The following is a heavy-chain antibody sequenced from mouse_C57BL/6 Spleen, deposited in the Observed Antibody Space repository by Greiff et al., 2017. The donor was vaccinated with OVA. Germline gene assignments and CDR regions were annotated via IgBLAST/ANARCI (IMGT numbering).Heavy chain of an antibody. D-gene: IGHD1-1*01. CDR1: GFTFSDYG. J-gene: IGHJ1*03. CDR3: ASPPYGSPWYFDV. V-gene: IGHV5-17*01. CDR2: ISSGSSTI. Sequence: EVKLVESGGGLVKPGGSLKLSCAASGFTFSDYGMHWVRQAPEKGLEWVAYISSGSSTIYYADTVKGRFTISRDNAKNTLFLQMTSLRSEDTAMYYCASPPYGSPWYFDVWGTGTTVTVSS.